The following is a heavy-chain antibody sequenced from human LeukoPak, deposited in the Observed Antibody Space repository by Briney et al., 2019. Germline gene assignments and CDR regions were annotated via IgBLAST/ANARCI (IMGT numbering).Heavy chain of an antibody. CDR3: ADWYSSSWYPWFDP. V-gene: IGHV4-34*01. J-gene: IGHJ5*02. CDR1: GGSFSGYY. D-gene: IGHD6-13*01. CDR2: INHSGST. Sequence: KSSETLSLTCAVYGGSFSGYYWSWIRQPPGKGLEWIGEINHSGSTNYNPSLKSRVTISVDTSKNQFSLKLSSVTAADTAVYYCADWYSSSWYPWFDPWGQGTLVTVSS.